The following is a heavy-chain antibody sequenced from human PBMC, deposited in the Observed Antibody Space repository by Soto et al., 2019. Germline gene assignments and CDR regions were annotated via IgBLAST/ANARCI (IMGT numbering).Heavy chain of an antibody. CDR3: ARDLLAARQYCCGMDV. D-gene: IGHD6-6*01. Sequence: QVQLQESGPGLVKPSETLSLTCSVSGVSVSDGNSYWTWIRQPPGKGLEWIGYIYYTGSTDYNPSLKSRVTISLDTSKNQFSLSLSSLTAADTAVYYCARDLLAARQYCCGMDVWGQGTTVSVSS. CDR2: IYYTGST. J-gene: IGHJ6*02. CDR1: GVSVSDGNSY. V-gene: IGHV4-61*01.